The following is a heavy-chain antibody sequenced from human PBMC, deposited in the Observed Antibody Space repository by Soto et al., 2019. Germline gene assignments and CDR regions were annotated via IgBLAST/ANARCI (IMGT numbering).Heavy chain of an antibody. CDR3: AADLSGYCSGGSCYSEHYYYYGMDV. Sequence: SVKVSWKASGFTFTSSAVQWVRQARGQRLEWIGWIVVGSGNTNYAQEFQERVTITRDMSTSTAYMELSSLRSEDTAVYYCAADLSGYCSGGSCYSEHYYYYGMDVWGQGTTVTVSS. J-gene: IGHJ6*01. D-gene: IGHD2-15*01. CDR1: GFTFTSSA. CDR2: IVVGSGNT. V-gene: IGHV1-58*01.